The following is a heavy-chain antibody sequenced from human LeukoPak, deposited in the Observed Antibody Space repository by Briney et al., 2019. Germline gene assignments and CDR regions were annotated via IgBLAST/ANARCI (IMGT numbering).Heavy chain of an antibody. V-gene: IGHV3-48*03. CDR1: GFTFSSYE. CDR2: ISSSGSTT. J-gene: IGHJ4*02. CDR3: ARDSAYCGGDCYFDY. D-gene: IGHD2-21*02. Sequence: PGGSLRLSCVASGFTFSSYEMNWVRQAPGKGLEWVSYISSSGSTTYYGDSVKGRFTISRDNAKNLLYLQMSSLRAEDTAVYYCARDSAYCGGDCYFDYWGQGTLVTVSS.